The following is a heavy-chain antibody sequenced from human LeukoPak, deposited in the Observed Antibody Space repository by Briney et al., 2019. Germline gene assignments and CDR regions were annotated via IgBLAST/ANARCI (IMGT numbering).Heavy chain of an antibody. CDR1: GGSISSGDYY. CDR3: ARRGATVTTSLGAFDY. Sequence: KTSETLSLTCTVFGGSISSGDYYWGWIRQPPGKGLEWIGSINYSGTTYYNPSLKSRVAISVDTSKTQFSLKLSSVTAADSAVYYCARRGATVTTSLGAFDYWGQGTLVTVSS. CDR2: INYSGTT. D-gene: IGHD4-17*01. V-gene: IGHV4-39*01. J-gene: IGHJ4*02.